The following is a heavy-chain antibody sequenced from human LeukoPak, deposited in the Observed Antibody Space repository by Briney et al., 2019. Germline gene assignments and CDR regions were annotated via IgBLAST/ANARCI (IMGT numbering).Heavy chain of an antibody. CDR2: IDAGGGAI. CDR1: GFTFTSSP. J-gene: IGHJ4*02. V-gene: IGHV3-48*04. CDR3: ATSLTALDY. D-gene: IGHD1-20*01. Sequence: PGGSLRLSCAASGFTFTSSPMNWVRQAPGKALEWISYIDAGGGAIYYADSVKGRFTISRDNAMDSLYLQMSSLRAGDTAVYYCATSLTALDYWGQGTLVTVSS.